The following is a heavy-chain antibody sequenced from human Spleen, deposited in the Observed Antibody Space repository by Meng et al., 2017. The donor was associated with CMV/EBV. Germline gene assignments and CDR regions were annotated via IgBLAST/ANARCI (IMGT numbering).Heavy chain of an antibody. D-gene: IGHD2/OR15-2a*01. CDR1: GFTFDDFA. CDR3: VRIGQNAFDI. CDR2: FSGNTGFI. J-gene: IGHJ3*02. Sequence: GGSLRLSCAASGFTFDDFAMHWVRQTPGEGLEWVSGFSGNTGFIAYADSMKGRFTISRDNAKNSLYLQMNSLRAEDTALYYCVRIGQNAFDIWGQGTMVTVSS. V-gene: IGHV3-9*01.